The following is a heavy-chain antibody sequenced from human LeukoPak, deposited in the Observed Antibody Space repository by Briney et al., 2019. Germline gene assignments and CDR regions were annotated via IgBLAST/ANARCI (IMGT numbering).Heavy chain of an antibody. CDR3: VSGYCSGDNCYSSGGDY. J-gene: IGHJ4*02. V-gene: IGHV3-72*01. D-gene: IGHD2-15*01. CDR1: GFTFSNFG. CDR2: VKNKAKNYST. Sequence: PGGSLRLSCVASGFTFSNFGVHWVRQTPGRGLEWVGRVKNKAKNYSTFYAASVKGRFTISRDDSKNLLYLQMNGLLTEDTAVYYCVSGYCSGDNCYSSGGDYWGQGTLVAVSS.